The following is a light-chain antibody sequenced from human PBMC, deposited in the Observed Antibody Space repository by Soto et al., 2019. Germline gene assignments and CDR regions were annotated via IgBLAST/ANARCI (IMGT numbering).Light chain of an antibody. CDR3: QQRRNWPLT. CDR1: QSVSSY. CDR2: DAS. J-gene: IGKJ4*01. Sequence: EIVLTQSPATLSLSPGERATLSCRASQSVSSYLAWYQQKPGQAPRLLIYDASNRATGIPARFSGSGSGTDFILTISSLEPEDFEVYYCQQRRNWPLTFGGGTKVEIK. V-gene: IGKV3-11*01.